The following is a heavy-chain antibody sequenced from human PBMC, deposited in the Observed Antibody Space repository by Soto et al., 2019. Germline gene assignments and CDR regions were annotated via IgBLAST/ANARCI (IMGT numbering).Heavy chain of an antibody. CDR1: GGSVSSGSYY. V-gene: IGHV4-61*01. J-gene: IGHJ5*02. D-gene: IGHD2-15*01. CDR3: ARWVVVVADAPNNWFDP. Sequence: QVQLQESGPGLVKPSETLSLTCTVSGGSVSSGSYYWSWIRQPPGKGLEWIGYIYYSGSTNYNPSIKSRVTISVDTSKNQFSLELSSVTAADTAVYYCARWVVVVADAPNNWFDPWGQGTLVTVSS. CDR2: IYYSGST.